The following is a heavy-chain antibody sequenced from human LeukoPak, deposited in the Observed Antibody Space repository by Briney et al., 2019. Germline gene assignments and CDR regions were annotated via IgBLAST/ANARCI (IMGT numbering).Heavy chain of an antibody. CDR2: INHNGST. Sequence: SETLSLTCAVYGGSFSGYYWSWIRQPPGKGLEWIGEINHNGSTNYNPSLKSRVTISVDTSKNQFSLKLSSVTAADTAVYYCARGYYYGSGSYPHIYYYYYMDVWGKGTTVTVSS. CDR3: ARGYYYGSGSYPHIYYYYYMDV. V-gene: IGHV4-34*01. CDR1: GGSFSGYY. J-gene: IGHJ6*03. D-gene: IGHD3-10*01.